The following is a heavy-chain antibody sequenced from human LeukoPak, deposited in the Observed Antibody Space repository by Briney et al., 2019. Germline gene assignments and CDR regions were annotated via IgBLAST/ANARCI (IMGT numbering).Heavy chain of an antibody. CDR1: GGSISSYY. V-gene: IGHV4-59*01. D-gene: IGHD2-2*01. CDR3: ARGEYCSRTSCYGNPFYY. Sequence: PSETLSLTCTVSGGSISSYYWSWIRQPPGKGLEWIGYIYYSGSTNYNPSLKSRVTISVDTSKNQFSLKLSSVTAADTAVYYCARGEYCSRTSCYGNPFYYWGQGTLVTVSS. CDR2: IYYSGST. J-gene: IGHJ4*02.